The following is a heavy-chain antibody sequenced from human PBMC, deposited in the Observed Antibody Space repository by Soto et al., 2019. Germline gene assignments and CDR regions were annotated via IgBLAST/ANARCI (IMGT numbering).Heavy chain of an antibody. CDR1: GFTFSSYS. V-gene: IGHV3-48*02. CDR3: ARDRYYGSGSYFDY. D-gene: IGHD3-10*01. Sequence: GGSLRLSCAASGFTFSSYSMNWVRQAPGKGLEWVSYISSSSSTIYYADSVKGRFTISRDNAKNSLYLQMNSLRDEDTGLYFRARDRYYGSGSYFDYWGQGTLVTVSS. J-gene: IGHJ4*01. CDR2: ISSSSSTI.